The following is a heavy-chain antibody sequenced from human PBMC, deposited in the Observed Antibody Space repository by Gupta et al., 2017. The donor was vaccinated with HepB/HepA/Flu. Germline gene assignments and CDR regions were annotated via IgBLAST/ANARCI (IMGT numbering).Heavy chain of an antibody. D-gene: IGHD4-11*01. Sequence: QVQLVASGGGVVQPGRSLRLPCAASGFPFSSYGLPWVRQAPGKGLEGVAVIAYDGSNKYYAESVKGRFTITRDNSKNTLYLQRNSRRAEDTAVYYCAKDSPRYSNDVDYYYYGMDVGGQGTTVTVSS. V-gene: IGHV3-30*18. J-gene: IGHJ6*02. CDR3: AKDSPRYSNDVDYYYYGMDV. CDR2: IAYDGSNK. CDR1: GFPFSSYG.